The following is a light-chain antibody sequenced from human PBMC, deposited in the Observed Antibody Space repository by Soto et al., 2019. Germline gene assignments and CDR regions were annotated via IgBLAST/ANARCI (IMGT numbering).Light chain of an antibody. Sequence: MQMTQFPSSLAASVGDRITITCRATQDISNYLAWYQQKPGKVPKLLIYGASTLQSGVPSRFSGSGSASGSGTDFTLTISGLQPEDVATYYCQKYDSAPLTFGGGTKVEIK. CDR2: GAS. CDR3: QKYDSAPLT. J-gene: IGKJ4*01. CDR1: QDISNY. V-gene: IGKV1-27*01.